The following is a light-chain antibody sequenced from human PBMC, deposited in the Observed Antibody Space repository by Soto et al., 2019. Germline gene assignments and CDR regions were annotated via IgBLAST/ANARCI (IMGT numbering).Light chain of an antibody. V-gene: IGLV1-40*01. CDR3: QSYDSSLSAFYV. J-gene: IGLJ1*01. Sequence: QSVLTQPPSVSGAPGQRVTIACTGSTSNIGAGYDVHWYRHLPGAAPKLLLSGHSHRPSGVPDRLSGSKSGTSASLAITGLQAEDEADYYCQSYDSSLSAFYVFGTGTKLTVL. CDR1: TSNIGAGYD. CDR2: GHS.